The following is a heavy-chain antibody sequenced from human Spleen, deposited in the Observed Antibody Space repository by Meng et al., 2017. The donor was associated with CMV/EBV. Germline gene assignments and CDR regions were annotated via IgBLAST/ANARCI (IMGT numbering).Heavy chain of an antibody. CDR3: ARGLDYYYDSSGYSRDAFDI. V-gene: IGHV5-51*01. J-gene: IGHJ3*02. CDR1: GYSFISYW. D-gene: IGHD3-22*01. Sequence: KVSCKGSGYSFISYWIGWVRQMPGKGLEWMGIIYPGDSDTRYSPSFQGQVTISADKSVSTAHLQWSSLKASDTAMYYCARGLDYYYDSSGYSRDAFDIWGQGTMVTVSS. CDR2: IYPGDSDT.